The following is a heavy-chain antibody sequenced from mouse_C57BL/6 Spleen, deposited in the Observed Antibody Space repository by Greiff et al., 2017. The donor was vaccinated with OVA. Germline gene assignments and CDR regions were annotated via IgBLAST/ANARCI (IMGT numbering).Heavy chain of an antibody. V-gene: IGHV1-85*01. D-gene: IGHD2-2*01. Sequence: VKLMESGPELVKPGASVKLSCKASGYTFTSYDINWVKQRPGQGLEWIGWIYPRDGSTKYNEKFKGKATLTVDTSSSTAYMELHSLTSEDSAVYFCARFYYGYDFYYAMDYWGQGTSVTVSS. CDR3: ARFYYGYDFYYAMDY. J-gene: IGHJ4*01. CDR2: IYPRDGST. CDR1: GYTFTSYD.